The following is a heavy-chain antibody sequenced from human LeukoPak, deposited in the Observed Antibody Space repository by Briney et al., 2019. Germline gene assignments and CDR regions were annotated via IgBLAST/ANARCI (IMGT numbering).Heavy chain of an antibody. Sequence: PSETLSLTCTVSGGSISSSSYYWGWIRQPPGKGLEWIGSIYYSGSTYYNPSLKSRVTISVDTSKNQFSLKLSSVTAADTAVYYCARATLFDYWGQGTLVTVSS. CDR3: ARATLFDY. J-gene: IGHJ4*02. CDR1: GGSISSSSYY. V-gene: IGHV4-39*07. CDR2: IYYSGST.